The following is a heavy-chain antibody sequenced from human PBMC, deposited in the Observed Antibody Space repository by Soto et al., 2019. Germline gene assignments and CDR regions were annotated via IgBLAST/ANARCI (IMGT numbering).Heavy chain of an antibody. Sequence: VHLQESGPGLVKPSQTLSLTCTVYCGSIWSGVYYCSWIRQHPVQGLEWIWYIYDSVTTNYTYYTPDLKSRNTISVNKSKKQFSLQMNSVNAAYTAVYDCARDLKYAASGYYHSFFDYWSQGTLVTVYS. J-gene: IGHJ4*02. CDR1: CGSIWSGVYY. V-gene: IGHV4-31*03. CDR3: ARDLKYAASGYYHSFFDY. CDR2: IYDSVTTNYT. D-gene: IGHD3-22*01.